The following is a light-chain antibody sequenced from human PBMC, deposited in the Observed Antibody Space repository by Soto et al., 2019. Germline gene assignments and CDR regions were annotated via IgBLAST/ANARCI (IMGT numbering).Light chain of an antibody. CDR3: QQRLPWPIT. V-gene: IGKV3-11*01. CDR2: DAS. J-gene: IGKJ5*01. CDR1: QTVGRY. Sequence: DIVLTQSPATLSLSPGDRVTLSCRASQTVGRYLSWYQHSPGQGPRLLVYDASSRATGVPARFSGSGSETDFTLTISSLEPEDFAVYYCQQRLPWPITFGQGTRLEI.